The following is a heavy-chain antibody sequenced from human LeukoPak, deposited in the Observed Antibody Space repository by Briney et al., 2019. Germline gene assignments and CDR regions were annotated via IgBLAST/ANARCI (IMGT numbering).Heavy chain of an antibody. V-gene: IGHV3-21*01. CDR3: ARDRGDSGYYYYYMGV. CDR2: ISSSSSYI. J-gene: IGHJ6*03. D-gene: IGHD4-17*01. Sequence: PGGSLRLSCAASGFTFSSYSMNWVRQAPGKGLEWVSSISSSSSYIYYADSVKGRFTISRDNAKNSLYLQMNSLRAEDTAVYYCARDRGDSGYYYYYMGVWGKGTTVTVSS. CDR1: GFTFSSYS.